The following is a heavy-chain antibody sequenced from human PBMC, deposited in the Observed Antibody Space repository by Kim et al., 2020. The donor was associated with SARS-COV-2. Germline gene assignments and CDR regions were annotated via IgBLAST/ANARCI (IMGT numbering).Heavy chain of an antibody. D-gene: IGHD2-8*02. Sequence: SVKVSCKASGGTFSSYAISWVRQAPGQGLEWMGGIIPIFGTANYAQKFQGRVTITADESTSTAYMELSSLRSEETAVYYCARVGNGGGVPIYYYYGMDVWGQGTTVTVSS. V-gene: IGHV1-69*13. CDR1: GGTFSSYA. CDR2: IIPIFGTA. J-gene: IGHJ6*02. CDR3: ARVGNGGGVPIYYYYGMDV.